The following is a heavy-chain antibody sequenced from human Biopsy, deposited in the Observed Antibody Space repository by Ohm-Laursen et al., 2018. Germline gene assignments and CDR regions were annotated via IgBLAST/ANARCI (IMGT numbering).Heavy chain of an antibody. V-gene: IGHV4-59*11. D-gene: IGHD4-23*01. CDR1: GGSFTGHY. J-gene: IGHJ1*01. CDR3: ARGSNEYGGLYFPH. Sequence: SETLSLTCPVSGGSFTGHYWSWIRQPPGKGLEWIGHIYQTGYTSYKSSLKSRVTISLDTSRKHFSLMLTSLAAADTAVYYCARGSNEYGGLYFPHWGQGTLVTVSS. CDR2: IYQTGYT.